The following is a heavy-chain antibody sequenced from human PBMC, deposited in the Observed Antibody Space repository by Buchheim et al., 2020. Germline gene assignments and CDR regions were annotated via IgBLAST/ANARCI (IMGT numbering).Heavy chain of an antibody. Sequence: QITLKESGPTLVKPTQTLTLTCTFSGFSLSTSGVGVGWIRKPPGKALELLAVIYWDDDKRSRPSLRRRPNSTKDTSKHQVVLTMTNMDPVDTATYYCAHALTAAEPSYFDYWGQGAL. D-gene: IGHD6-13*01. J-gene: IGHJ4*02. V-gene: IGHV2-5*02. CDR1: GFSLSTSGVG. CDR2: IYWDDDK. CDR3: AHALTAAEPSYFDY.